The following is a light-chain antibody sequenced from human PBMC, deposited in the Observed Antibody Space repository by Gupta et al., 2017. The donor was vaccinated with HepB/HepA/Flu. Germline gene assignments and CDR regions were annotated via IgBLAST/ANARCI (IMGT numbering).Light chain of an antibody. CDR3: QHRSNWPLCS. J-gene: IGKJ2*04. Sequence: EIVLTQSPATLSLSPGERATLSCRACQSVSGYLVWFQQKPGQAPRLLIYDASDRATGSPARFIGRGSATDFTLPISSLEPEDSAVYYCQHRSNWPLCSFGQGTKLEIK. CDR2: DAS. CDR1: QSVSGY. V-gene: IGKV3-11*01.